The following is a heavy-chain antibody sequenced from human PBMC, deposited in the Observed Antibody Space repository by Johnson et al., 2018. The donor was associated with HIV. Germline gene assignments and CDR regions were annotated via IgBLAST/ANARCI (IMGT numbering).Heavy chain of an antibody. D-gene: IGHD5-18*01. Sequence: QEQLVESGGGVVRPGGSLRLSCAASGFTFDDYGMSWVRQAPGKGLEWVAVISYVGSNKYYADSVKGRFTISRDNSKNTLYLQMNSLRAEDTAVYYCARAYTYGAFDIWGQGTTVTISS. J-gene: IGHJ3*02. CDR3: ARAYTYGAFDI. V-gene: IGHV3-30*03. CDR1: GFTFDDYG. CDR2: ISYVGSNK.